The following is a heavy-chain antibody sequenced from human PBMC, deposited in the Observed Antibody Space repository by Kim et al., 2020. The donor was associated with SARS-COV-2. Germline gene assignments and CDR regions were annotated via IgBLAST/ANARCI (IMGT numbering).Heavy chain of an antibody. D-gene: IGHD6-13*01. V-gene: IGHV3-43*02. CDR3: AKALYSSSWNNWFDP. CDR1: GFTFDDYA. Sequence: GGSLRLSCAASGFTFDDYAMHWVRQAPGKDLEWVSLISGDGGSTYYADSVKGRFTISRDNSKNSLYLQMNSLRTEDTALYYCAKALYSSSWNNWFDPWGQGTLVTVSS. CDR2: ISGDGGST. J-gene: IGHJ5*02.